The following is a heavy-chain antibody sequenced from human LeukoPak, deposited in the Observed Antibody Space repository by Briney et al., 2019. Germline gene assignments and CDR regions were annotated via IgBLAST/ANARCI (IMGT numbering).Heavy chain of an antibody. CDR2: ISSSSSYI. J-gene: IGHJ4*02. D-gene: IGHD6-19*01. Sequence: GGSLRLSCAASGFTFSGYSMNWVRQAPGKGLEWVSSISSSSSYIYYADSVKGRFTISRDNAKNSLYLQMNSLRAEDTAVYYCARVARVIAVAGGLDYWGQGTLVTVSS. CDR1: GFTFSGYS. CDR3: ARVARVIAVAGGLDY. V-gene: IGHV3-21*01.